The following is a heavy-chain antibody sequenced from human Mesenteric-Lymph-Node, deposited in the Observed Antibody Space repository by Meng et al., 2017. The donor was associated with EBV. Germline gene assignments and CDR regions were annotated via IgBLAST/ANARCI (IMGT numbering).Heavy chain of an antibody. CDR3: AIDSTGDSRRFDP. Sequence: QFVVLWAKLKKSGAAVKVSCEASGYTFTSYAMHWVRQARGQRIEWMEWINVGNGDTKYAQKFHGRVTITRDTSATTAYMELRSLTSEDTAVYYCAIDSTGDSRRFDPWGQGTLVTVSS. CDR2: INVGNGDT. CDR1: GYTFTSYA. J-gene: IGHJ5*02. V-gene: IGHV1-3*01. D-gene: IGHD3-22*01.